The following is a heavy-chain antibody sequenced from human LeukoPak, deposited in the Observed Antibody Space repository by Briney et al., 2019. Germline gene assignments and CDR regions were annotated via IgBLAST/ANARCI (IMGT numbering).Heavy chain of an antibody. Sequence: SETLSLTCTVSGYSISTDYSWGWIRQPPGKGLEWIGYIYYSGSTNYNPSLKSRVTISVDTSKNQFSLKLSSVTAADTAVYYCARMIDYYYYMDVRGKGTTVTISS. J-gene: IGHJ6*03. CDR3: ARMIDYYYYMDV. V-gene: IGHV4-59*01. D-gene: IGHD3-22*01. CDR2: IYYSGST. CDR1: GYSISTDYS.